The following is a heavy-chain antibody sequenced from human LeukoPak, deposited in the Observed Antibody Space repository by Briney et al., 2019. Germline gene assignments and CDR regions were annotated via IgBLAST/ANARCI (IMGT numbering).Heavy chain of an antibody. J-gene: IGHJ4*02. CDR3: AKDRGAGSSSWFLPLDY. V-gene: IGHV4-59*01. D-gene: IGHD6-13*01. CDR2: IYYSGST. Sequence: SETLSLTCTVSGGSISSYYWSWIRQPPGKGLEWIGYIYYSGSTNYNPSLKSRVTISVDTSKNQFSLKLSSVTAADTAVYYCAKDRGAGSSSWFLPLDYWGQGTLVTVSS. CDR1: GGSISSYY.